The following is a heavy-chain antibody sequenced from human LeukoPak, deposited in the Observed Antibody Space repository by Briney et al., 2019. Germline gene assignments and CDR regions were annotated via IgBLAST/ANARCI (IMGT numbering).Heavy chain of an antibody. CDR2: IYYSGST. V-gene: IGHV4-31*03. CDR1: GGSISSGGYY. D-gene: IGHD5-12*01. J-gene: IGHJ4*02. CDR3: ARDRGPYSGYDSYYFDY. Sequence: SETLSLTCTVSGGSISSGGYYWSWIRQHPGKGLEWIGYIYYSGSTYYNPSLKSRVTISVDTPKNQFSLKLSSVTAADTAVYYCARDRGPYSGYDSYYFDYWGQGTLVTVSS.